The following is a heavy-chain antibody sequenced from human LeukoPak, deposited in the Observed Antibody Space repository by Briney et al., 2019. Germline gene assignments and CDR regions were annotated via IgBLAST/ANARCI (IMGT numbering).Heavy chain of an antibody. CDR1: GVTFSSYE. Sequence: GGSLRLSCAASGVTFSSYEVNWVRQAPGTGREWGSYISSSGSTIYYADSLKARFTISRDNAKNSLYLQMNSLRAEDTAVYYCARRGQIGRQWLDNWFDPWGQGTLVTVSS. D-gene: IGHD6-19*01. CDR3: ARRGQIGRQWLDNWFDP. CDR2: ISSSGSTI. J-gene: IGHJ5*02. V-gene: IGHV3-48*03.